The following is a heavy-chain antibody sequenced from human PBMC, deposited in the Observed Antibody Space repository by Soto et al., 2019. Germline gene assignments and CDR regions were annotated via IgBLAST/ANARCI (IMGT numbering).Heavy chain of an antibody. CDR3: VSSGYDYVEDYYYYGMDV. J-gene: IGHJ6*02. CDR1: GFTFSSYS. Sequence: GGSLRLSCAASGFTFSSYSMNWVRQSPGKGLEWVSSISSSSSYIYYADSVEGRFTISRDNAKNSLYLQMNSLRAEDTAVYYCVSSGYDYVEDYYYYGMDVWGQGTTVTVSS. CDR2: ISSSSSYI. V-gene: IGHV3-21*01. D-gene: IGHD3-22*01.